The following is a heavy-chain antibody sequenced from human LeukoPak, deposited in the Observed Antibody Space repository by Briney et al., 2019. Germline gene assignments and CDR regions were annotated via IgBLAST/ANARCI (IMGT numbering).Heavy chain of an antibody. CDR1: GGSISSSSYY. CDR2: IYYSEST. Sequence: SETLSLTCTVSGGSISSSSYYWGWIRQPPGKGLEWIGSIYYSESTYYNSSLKSRVTISVDTSKNQFSLKLSSVTAADTAVYYCARPHCSGGSCYSRSGAFDIWGQGTMVTVPS. CDR3: ARPHCSGGSCYSRSGAFDI. V-gene: IGHV4-39*01. J-gene: IGHJ3*02. D-gene: IGHD2-15*01.